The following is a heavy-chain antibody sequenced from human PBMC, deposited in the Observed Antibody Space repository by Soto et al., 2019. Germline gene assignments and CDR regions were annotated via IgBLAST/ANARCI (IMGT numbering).Heavy chain of an antibody. V-gene: IGHV1-46*01. CDR3: ARDLNAGARAGYSSTLMGYYYYGMDV. Sequence: GASVKVSCKASGYTFTSYYMHWVRQAPGQGLEWVGIINPSGGSTSYAQKFQGRVTMTRDTSTSTVYMELSSLRSEDTAVYYCARDLNAGARAGYSSTLMGYYYYGMDVWGQGTTVTVS. CDR1: GYTFTSYY. CDR2: INPSGGST. D-gene: IGHD6-13*01. J-gene: IGHJ6*02.